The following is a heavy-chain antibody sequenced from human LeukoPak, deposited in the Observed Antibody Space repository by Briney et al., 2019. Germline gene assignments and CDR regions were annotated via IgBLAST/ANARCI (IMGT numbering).Heavy chain of an antibody. CDR3: AKDQGYYDFWSGQPY. D-gene: IGHD3-3*01. V-gene: IGHV3-23*01. CDR2: ISGSGGST. J-gene: IGHJ4*02. Sequence: GGSLRLSCAASGFTFSSYAMSWVRQAPGKGLEWVSAISGSGGSTYYADSVKGRFTISRDNSKNTLYLQMNSLRAEDTAVYYCAKDQGYYDFWSGQPYWGQGTLVTVSS. CDR1: GFTFSSYA.